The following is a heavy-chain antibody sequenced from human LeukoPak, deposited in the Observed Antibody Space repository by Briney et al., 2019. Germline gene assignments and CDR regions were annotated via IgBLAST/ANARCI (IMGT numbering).Heavy chain of an antibody. CDR1: GGSISSYY. D-gene: IGHD5-18*01. V-gene: IGHV4-59*01. J-gene: IGHJ6*02. Sequence: SETLSLTCTVSGGSISSYYWSWIRQPAGKGLEWIGYINYSGSTNYSPSLKSRVTISVDTSKNQFSLKLSSVTAADTAVYYCAGGGIHPYYYYYYGMDVWGQGTTVTVSS. CDR2: INYSGST. CDR3: AGGGIHPYYYYYYGMDV.